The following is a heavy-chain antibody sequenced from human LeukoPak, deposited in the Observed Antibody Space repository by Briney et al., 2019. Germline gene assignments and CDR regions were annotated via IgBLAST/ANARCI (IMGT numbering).Heavy chain of an antibody. V-gene: IGHV3-43D*03. CDR1: GFTFDDYA. Sequence: GGSLRLSCAASGFTFDDYAMHWVRQAPGKGLEWVSLISWDGGSTYYADSVKGRFTISRDNSKNSLYLQMNSLRAEDTALYNCALYSYGQRGELDYWGQGTLVTVSS. J-gene: IGHJ4*02. D-gene: IGHD5-18*01. CDR2: ISWDGGST. CDR3: ALYSYGQRGELDY.